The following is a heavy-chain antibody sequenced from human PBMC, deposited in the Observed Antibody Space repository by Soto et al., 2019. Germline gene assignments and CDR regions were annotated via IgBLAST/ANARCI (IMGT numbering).Heavy chain of an antibody. V-gene: IGHV4-38-2*01. CDR3: ARGRGCYYDSSGPGFYFDY. CDR1: CYSNSSGYY. D-gene: IGHD3-22*01. Sequence: PSQTLSLTRAVSCYSNSSGYYWGWIRQPAGKGLEWIGSIYHSGSTYYNPSLKSRVTISVDTPKSQFSLKLSAVTAADTAVYYCARGRGCYYDSSGPGFYFDYWRNATLVT. CDR2: IYHSGST. J-gene: IGHJ4*01.